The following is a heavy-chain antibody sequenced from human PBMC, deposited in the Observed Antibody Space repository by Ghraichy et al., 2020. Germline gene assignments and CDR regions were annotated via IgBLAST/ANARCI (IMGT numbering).Heavy chain of an antibody. CDR1: GGSISSYY. CDR3: ARDMDYSSGWYRYFDL. D-gene: IGHD6-19*01. CDR2: IYYSGST. V-gene: IGHV4-59*01. J-gene: IGHJ2*01. Sequence: SETLSLTCTVSGGSISSYYWSWIRQPPGKGLEWIGYIYYSGSTNYNPSLKSRVTISVDTSKNQFSLKLSSVTAADTAVYYCARDMDYSSGWYRYFDLWGRGTLVTVSS.